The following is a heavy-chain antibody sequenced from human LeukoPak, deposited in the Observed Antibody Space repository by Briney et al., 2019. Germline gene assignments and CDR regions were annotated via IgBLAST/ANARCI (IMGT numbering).Heavy chain of an antibody. CDR1: GGSISSYY. D-gene: IGHD6-13*01. CDR3: ARGGDSSSWYLNWFDP. CDR2: IYYSGST. J-gene: IGHJ5*02. V-gene: IGHV4-59*01. Sequence: ASETLSLTCTVSGGSISSYYWSWIRQPPGKGLEWIGYIYYSGSTNYNPSPKSRVTISVDTSKNQFSLKLSSVTAADTAVYYCARGGDSSSWYLNWFDPWGQGTLVTVSS.